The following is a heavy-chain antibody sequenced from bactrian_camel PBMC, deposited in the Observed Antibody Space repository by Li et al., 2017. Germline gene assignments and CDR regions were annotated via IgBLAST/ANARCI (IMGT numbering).Heavy chain of an antibody. Sequence: VQLVESGGGSVQAGGSMRLSCQALRYTFGRNCMGWYRQLPGKEREGVACTGSDGPTTYADSVKGRFTLSEDSATKTLYLQMDNLKPEDTAVYYCGADPECYTGSSWCSKYEYNFWGQGTQVTVS. D-gene: IGHD5*01. CDR1: RYTFGRNC. CDR3: GADPECYTGSSWCSKYEYNF. J-gene: IGHJ4*01. CDR2: TGSDGPT. V-gene: IGHV3S55*01.